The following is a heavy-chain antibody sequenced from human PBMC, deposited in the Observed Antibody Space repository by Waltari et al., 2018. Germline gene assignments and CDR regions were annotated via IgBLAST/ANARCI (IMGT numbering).Heavy chain of an antibody. V-gene: IGHV3-33*01. CDR3: VGAKDFDY. Sequence: QVQLVESGGGVVQPGRSLRLSCAASGFTFSSYGMHWVRQAPGKGLEWVAVIWYYGSNKYYADSVKGRFTISRDNSKNTLYLQMNSLRAEDTAVYYCVGAKDFDYWGQGTLVTVSS. CDR2: IWYYGSNK. CDR1: GFTFSSYG. J-gene: IGHJ4*02. D-gene: IGHD5-12*01.